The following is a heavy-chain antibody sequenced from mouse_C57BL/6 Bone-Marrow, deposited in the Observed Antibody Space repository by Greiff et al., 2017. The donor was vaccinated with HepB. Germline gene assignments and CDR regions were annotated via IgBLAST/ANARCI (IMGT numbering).Heavy chain of an antibody. V-gene: IGHV1-74*01. CDR1: GYTFTSYW. J-gene: IGHJ1*03. CDR2: IHPSDSDT. Sequence: LQQPGAELVKPGASVKVSCKASGYTFTSYWMHWVKPRPGQGLEWIGRIHPSDSDTNYNQKFKGKATLTVDKSSSTAYMQLRSLTSEDSAVYYCAMRPCYYGRPYWYFDVWGTGTTVTVSS. CDR3: AMRPCYYGRPYWYFDV. D-gene: IGHD1-1*01.